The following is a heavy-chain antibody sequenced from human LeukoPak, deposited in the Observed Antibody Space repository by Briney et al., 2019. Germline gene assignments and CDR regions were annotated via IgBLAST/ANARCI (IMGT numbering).Heavy chain of an antibody. J-gene: IGHJ5*01. V-gene: IGHV1-69*13. Sequence: GASVKVSCKASGYTFTSYGISWVRQAPGQGLEWMGGIIPIFGTANYAQKFQGRVTITADESTSTAYMELSSLRSEDTAVYYCARDVVAARLIWFDPWGQGTLVTVSS. CDR2: IIPIFGTA. D-gene: IGHD6-6*01. CDR3: ARDVVAARLIWFDP. CDR1: GYTFTSYG.